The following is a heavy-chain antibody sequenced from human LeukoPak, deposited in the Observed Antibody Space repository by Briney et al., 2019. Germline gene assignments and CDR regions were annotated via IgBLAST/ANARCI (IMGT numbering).Heavy chain of an antibody. D-gene: IGHD3-9*01. CDR3: ASGEYDILSGEYDY. CDR1: GSTFTGYY. CDR2: INPNSGGT. V-gene: IGHV1-2*02. J-gene: IGHJ4*02. Sequence: GASVKVSCKASGSTFTGYYMYWVRQTPGQGLEWMGWINPNSGGTNYAQKFQGRVTMTRDTSISTAYMELSRLRSDDTAVYYCASGEYDILSGEYDYWGQGTLVTVSS.